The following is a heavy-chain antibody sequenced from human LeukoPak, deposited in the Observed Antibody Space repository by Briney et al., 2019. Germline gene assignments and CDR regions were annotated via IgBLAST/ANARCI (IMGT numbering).Heavy chain of an antibody. Sequence: GASVKVSCKASGYTFTSYAMNWVRQAPGQGLEWMGWINTNTGNPTYAQGFTGRFVFSLDTSVSTAYLQISSLKAEDTAVYYCAIHDGSPPSSSWYVGDYWGQGTLVTVSS. V-gene: IGHV7-4-1*02. D-gene: IGHD6-13*01. CDR3: AIHDGSPPSSSWYVGDY. J-gene: IGHJ4*02. CDR1: GYTFTSYA. CDR2: INTNTGNP.